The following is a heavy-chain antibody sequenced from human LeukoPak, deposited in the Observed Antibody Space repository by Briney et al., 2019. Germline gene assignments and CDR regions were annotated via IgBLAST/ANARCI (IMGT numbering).Heavy chain of an antibody. J-gene: IGHJ3*02. CDR3: AREQQFRDAFDI. CDR1: GGSISSGGYY. V-gene: IGHV4-31*03. CDR2: IYYSGST. Sequence: SETLSLTCTVSGGSISSGGYYWSWIRQYPGRGLEWIGYIYYSGSTYYNPSLKSRVTISLDTSKNQFSLKPTSVTAADTAVYYCAREQQFRDAFDIWGQGTMVTVSS. D-gene: IGHD6-13*01.